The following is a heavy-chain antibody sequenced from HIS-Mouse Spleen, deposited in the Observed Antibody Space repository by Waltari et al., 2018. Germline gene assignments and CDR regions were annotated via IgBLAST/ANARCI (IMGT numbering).Heavy chain of an antibody. V-gene: IGHV4-31*03. Sequence: QVQLQESGPGLVKPSQTLSLTCTVPGGSIGSGGYYWSWTRQHPGKGLEWIGYIYYSGSTYYNPSLKSRVTISVDTSKNQFSLKLSSVTAADTAVYYCARGEGRELKVDYWGQGTLVTVSS. CDR2: IYYSGST. CDR1: GGSIGSGGYY. D-gene: IGHD1-7*01. J-gene: IGHJ4*02. CDR3: ARGEGRELKVDY.